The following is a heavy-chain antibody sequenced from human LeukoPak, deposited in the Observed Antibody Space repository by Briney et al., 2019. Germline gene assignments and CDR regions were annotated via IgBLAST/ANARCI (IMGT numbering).Heavy chain of an antibody. Sequence: GGPLRLSCAASGFTFSSYSMNWVRQAPGKGLEWVSSISSSSSYIYYADSVKGRFTISRDNAKNSLYLQMNSLRAEDTAVYYCASSNYDSSGSSPDYWGQGTLVTVSS. CDR1: GFTFSSYS. V-gene: IGHV3-21*01. CDR2: ISSSSSYI. D-gene: IGHD3-22*01. J-gene: IGHJ4*02. CDR3: ASSNYDSSGSSPDY.